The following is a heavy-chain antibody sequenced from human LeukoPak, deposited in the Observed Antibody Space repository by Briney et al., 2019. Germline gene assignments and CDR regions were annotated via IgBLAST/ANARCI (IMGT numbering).Heavy chain of an antibody. CDR1: GGSISSGGYY. J-gene: IGHJ4*02. D-gene: IGHD6-13*01. Sequence: PSQTLSLTCTVSGGSISSGGYYWSWIRQHPGKGLEWIGYIYTSGSTNYNPSLKSRVTMSVDTSKNQFSLKLSSVTAADTAVYYCARDLPIGGSSWYYFDYWAREPWSPSPQ. CDR2: IYTSGST. V-gene: IGHV4-31*03. CDR3: ARDLPIGGSSWYYFDY.